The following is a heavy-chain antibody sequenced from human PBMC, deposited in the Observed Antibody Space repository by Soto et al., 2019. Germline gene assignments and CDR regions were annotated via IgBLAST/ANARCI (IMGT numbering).Heavy chain of an antibody. CDR1: GGSISSYY. J-gene: IGHJ5*02. CDR3: ARDKESSSWYLPRGSWFDP. Sequence: PSETLSLTCTVSGGSISSYYWSWIRQPPGKGLEWIGYIYYSGSTNYNPSLKSRVTISVDTSKNQFSLKLSSVTAADTAVYYCARDKESSSWYLPRGSWFDPWGQGTLVTVS. CDR2: IYYSGST. V-gene: IGHV4-59*01. D-gene: IGHD6-13*01.